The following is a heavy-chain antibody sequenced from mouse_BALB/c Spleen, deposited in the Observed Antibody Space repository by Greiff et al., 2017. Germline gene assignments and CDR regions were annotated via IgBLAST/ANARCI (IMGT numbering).Heavy chain of an antibody. D-gene: IGHD1-1*01. CDR3: AREFYGSSYWYVDV. Sequence: QVQLQQSGPGLVQPSQSLSITCTVSGFSLTSYGVHWVRQSPGKGLEWLGVIWSGGSTDYNAAFISRLSISKDNSKSQVFFKMNSLQANDTAIYYCAREFYGSSYWYVDVWGAGTTVTVSS. CDR2: IWSGGST. J-gene: IGHJ1*01. CDR1: GFSLTSYG. V-gene: IGHV2-2*02.